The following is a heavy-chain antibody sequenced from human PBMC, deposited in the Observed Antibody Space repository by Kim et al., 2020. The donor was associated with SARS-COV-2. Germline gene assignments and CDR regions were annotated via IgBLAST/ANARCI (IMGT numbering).Heavy chain of an antibody. D-gene: IGHD5-18*01. J-gene: IGHJ4*02. CDR2: VYYSGST. Sequence: SETLSLTCTVSGGSISSYHWSWIRQPPGKGLEWIGYVYYSGSTNYNPSLKSRVTISVDTSKNQFSLKLSSVTAADTAVYYCARRIQQMWGFDYWGQGTLVTVSP. CDR1: GGSISSYH. V-gene: IGHV4-59*12. CDR3: ARRIQQMWGFDY.